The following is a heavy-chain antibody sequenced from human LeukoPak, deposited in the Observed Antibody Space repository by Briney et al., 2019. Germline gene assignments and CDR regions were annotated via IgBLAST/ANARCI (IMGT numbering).Heavy chain of an antibody. Sequence: GRSLRLSCEGSGFTFDDYAMHWVRQAPGKGLEWVSGINWNGGSTGYADSVKGRFTISRDNAKNSLYLQMNSLRAEDTALYYCARWMSVAAAGTPYCYYMDVWGKGTTVTVSS. CDR3: ARWMSVAAAGTPYCYYMDV. J-gene: IGHJ6*03. V-gene: IGHV3-20*04. CDR1: GFTFDDYA. CDR2: INWNGGST. D-gene: IGHD6-13*01.